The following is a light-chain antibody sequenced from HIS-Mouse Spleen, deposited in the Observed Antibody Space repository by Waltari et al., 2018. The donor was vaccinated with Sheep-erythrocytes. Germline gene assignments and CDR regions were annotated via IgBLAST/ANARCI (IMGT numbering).Light chain of an antibody. CDR1: SSDVGGYNY. V-gene: IGLV2-14*03. J-gene: IGLJ3*02. CDR3: SSYTSSSTSWV. CDR2: YVS. Sequence: QSALTQPASVSGSPGQSITISCTGTSSDVGGYNYVSWYQQPPGKAPKLMIYYVSNRPSGVSNRVSGSKSGNTASLTISGLQAEDEADYYCSSYTSSSTSWVFGGGTKLTVL.